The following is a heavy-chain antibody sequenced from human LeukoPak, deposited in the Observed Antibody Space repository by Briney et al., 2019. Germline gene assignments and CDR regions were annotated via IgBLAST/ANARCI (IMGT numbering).Heavy chain of an antibody. CDR3: ATARSYDSSGYYYPRSFDY. J-gene: IGHJ4*02. CDR2: IYHSGST. Sequence: SETLSLTCAVYGGSFSSYYWGWIRQPPGKGLEWIGEIYHSGSTNYNPSLKSRVTISVDKSKNQFSLKLSSVTAADTAVYYCATARSYDSSGYYYPRSFDYWGQGTLVTVSS. D-gene: IGHD3-22*01. CDR1: GGSFSSYY. V-gene: IGHV4-34*01.